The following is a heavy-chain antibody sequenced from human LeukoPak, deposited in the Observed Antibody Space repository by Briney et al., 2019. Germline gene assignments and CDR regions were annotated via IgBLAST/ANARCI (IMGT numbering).Heavy chain of an antibody. J-gene: IGHJ4*02. CDR1: GFTFDDYA. CDR3: AKADCSSTSCSIATFDY. D-gene: IGHD2-2*01. CDR2: ISWNSGSI. V-gene: IGHV3-9*03. Sequence: GGSLRLSCAASGFTFDDYAMHWVRQAPGKGLEWVSGISWNSGSIGYADSVKGRFTISRDNAKNSLYLQMNSLRAEDMASYYCAKADCSSTSCSIATFDYWGQGTLVTVSS.